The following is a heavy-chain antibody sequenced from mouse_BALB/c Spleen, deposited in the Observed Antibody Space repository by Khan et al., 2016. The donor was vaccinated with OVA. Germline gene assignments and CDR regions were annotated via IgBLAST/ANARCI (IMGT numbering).Heavy chain of an antibody. CDR2: ISYGGGTI. CDR3: DRHDYDGIAY. Sequence: EVELVESGGGLVQPGGSLKLSCATSGFTFSDYYMYWVRQTPEKRLEWVAYISYGGGTIYYLDTVKGRFTISRDNAKNTLYLQMSRLKSEDTAMYYCDRHDYDGIAYWGQGTLVTVSA. J-gene: IGHJ3*01. D-gene: IGHD2-4*01. CDR1: GFTFSDYY. V-gene: IGHV5-12*02.